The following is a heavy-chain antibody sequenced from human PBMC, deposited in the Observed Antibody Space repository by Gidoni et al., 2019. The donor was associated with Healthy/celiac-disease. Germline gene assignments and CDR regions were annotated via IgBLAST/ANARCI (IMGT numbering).Heavy chain of an antibody. CDR1: GYTFTSYA. CDR3: ARDPNPLEPSWFDP. J-gene: IGHJ5*02. CDR2: INAGNGNT. D-gene: IGHD2-8*01. Sequence: QVQLVQSGAEVKKPGASVKVSCKASGYTFTSYAMHWVRQAPGQRLEWMGWINAGNGNTKYSQKFQGRVTITRDTSASTAYMELSSLRSEDTAVYYCARDPNPLEPSWFDPWGQGTLVTVSS. V-gene: IGHV1-3*01.